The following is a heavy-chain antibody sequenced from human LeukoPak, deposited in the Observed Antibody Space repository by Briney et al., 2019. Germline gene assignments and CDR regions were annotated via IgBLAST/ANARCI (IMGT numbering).Heavy chain of an antibody. D-gene: IGHD6-19*01. Sequence: ASVKVSCKASGYTFTSYGISWVRQAPGQGLEWMGWISAYNGNTNYAQKLQGRVTMTTDTSTSTAYMELRSLRSDDTAVYYCARGRLGIAVAGVDHWFDPWGQGTLVTVSS. CDR1: GYTFTSYG. CDR3: ARGRLGIAVAGVDHWFDP. CDR2: ISAYNGNT. V-gene: IGHV1-18*01. J-gene: IGHJ5*02.